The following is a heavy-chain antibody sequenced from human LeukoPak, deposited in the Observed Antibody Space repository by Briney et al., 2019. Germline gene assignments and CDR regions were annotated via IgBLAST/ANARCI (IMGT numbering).Heavy chain of an antibody. CDR2: IRYDGSNK. CDR1: GFTFSSYG. D-gene: IGHD6-13*01. J-gene: IGHJ4*02. V-gene: IGHV3-30*02. Sequence: GGSLRLSCAASGFTFSSYGMHWVRQAPGEGLEWVAFIRYDGSNKYYADSVKGRFTISRDNSKNTLYLQMNSLRAEDTAVYYCAKDSGRSWDYLRFDYWGQGTVVTVSS. CDR3: AKDSGRSWDYLRFDY.